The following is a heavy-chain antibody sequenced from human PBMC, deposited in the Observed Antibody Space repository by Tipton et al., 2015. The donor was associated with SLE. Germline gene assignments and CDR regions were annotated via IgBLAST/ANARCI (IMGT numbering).Heavy chain of an antibody. CDR1: GGSVSSGSYY. V-gene: IGHV4-61*09. Sequence: TLSLTCNVSGGSVSSGSYYWRFIRQSAGKGLEWLGHVHSSGNTDYNPSLKSRVTISVDTSKNQFSLRLSSVTAADTALYYCARDKAGDFDLWGQGTPVTVSS. D-gene: IGHD6-13*01. CDR3: ARDKAGDFDL. CDR2: VHSSGNT. J-gene: IGHJ4*02.